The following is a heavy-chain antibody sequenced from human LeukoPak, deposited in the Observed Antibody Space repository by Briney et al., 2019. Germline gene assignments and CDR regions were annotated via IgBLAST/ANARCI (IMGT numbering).Heavy chain of an antibody. Sequence: PSETLSLTCTVSGYSISSGYYWGWIRQPPGKGLEWIGSIYHSGSTYYNPSLKSRVTISVDTSKNQFSLKLSSVTAADTAVYYCARVSFRGVIITLGQLEYFQHWGQGTLVTVSS. J-gene: IGHJ1*01. CDR2: IYHSGST. CDR3: ARVSFRGVIITLGQLEYFQH. CDR1: GYSISSGYY. V-gene: IGHV4-38-2*02. D-gene: IGHD3-10*01.